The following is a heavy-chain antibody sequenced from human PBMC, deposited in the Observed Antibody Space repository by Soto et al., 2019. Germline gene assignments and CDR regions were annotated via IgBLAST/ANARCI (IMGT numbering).Heavy chain of an antibody. CDR2: ISWNSGSI. J-gene: IGHJ6*02. V-gene: IGHV3-9*01. Sequence: EEQLVESGGGLVQPGRSLRLSCAASGFIFDDYAMHWVRRPPGKGLEWVSGISWNSGSIGCADSVKARFTISRDNDKKTLYLQMNSLRAEDTALYYCAKDISGRGSFYYYYGMDVWGQGTTVTVSS. CDR3: AKDISGRGSFYYYYGMDV. D-gene: IGHD1-26*01. CDR1: GFIFDDYA.